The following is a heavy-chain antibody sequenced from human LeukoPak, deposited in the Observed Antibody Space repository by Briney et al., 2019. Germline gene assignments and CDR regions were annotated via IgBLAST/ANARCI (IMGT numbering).Heavy chain of an antibody. CDR1: GFTFGDYA. CDR2: IRSKAYGGTT. D-gene: IGHD2-2*01. CDR3: TSVPYVRANWFDP. J-gene: IGHJ5*02. V-gene: IGHV3-49*04. Sequence: GGSLRLSCTASGFTFGDYAMSWVRQAPGKGLEWVGFIRSKAYGGTTEYAASVKGGFTISRDDSKSIAYLQMNSLKTEDTAVYYCTSVPYVRANWFDPWGQGTLVTVSS.